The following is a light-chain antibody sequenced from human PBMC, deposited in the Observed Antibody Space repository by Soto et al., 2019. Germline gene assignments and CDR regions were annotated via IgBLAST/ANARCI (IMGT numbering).Light chain of an antibody. CDR3: RRRTNGPPLT. J-gene: IGKJ4*01. CDR1: QSVGTY. CDR2: DAS. Sequence: EIVLTQSPATLSLSPGERATLSCRASQSVGTYLAWYQQKPGQAPRLLIYDASNRATGIPARFSGSGSGTVFTLTISGLEPEDFAVYYCRRRTNGPPLTCGGGTKVEIK. V-gene: IGKV3-11*01.